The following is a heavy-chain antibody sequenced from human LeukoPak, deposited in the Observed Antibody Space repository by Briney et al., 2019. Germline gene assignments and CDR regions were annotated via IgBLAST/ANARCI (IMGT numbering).Heavy chain of an antibody. J-gene: IGHJ4*02. CDR1: GASISSYY. V-gene: IGHV4-59*08. CDR2: VHHSGTT. Sequence: SETLSLTCTVSGASISSYYWSWIRQPPRQGLEWIGYVHHSGTTNYNPSLESRVTISLDTSKSQFSLRLSSVTAADTAIYYCANYDILTASQVYYFGNWGQGTLVTVSS. CDR3: ANYDILTASQVYYFGN. D-gene: IGHD3-9*01.